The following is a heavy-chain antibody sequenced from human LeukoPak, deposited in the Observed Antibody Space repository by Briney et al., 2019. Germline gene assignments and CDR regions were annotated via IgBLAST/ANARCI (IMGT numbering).Heavy chain of an antibody. J-gene: IGHJ4*02. D-gene: IGHD1-7*01. V-gene: IGHV3-23*01. Sequence: GGSVRLSCVASGFTFSNYALSWVRQVAGKGLEWVSDISGSGGSTYYADSVKGRFTIARDNPKNTLSLQMNSLGAEDTAVYYCAKVAPYGNYVFEYWGQGTLVTVSS. CDR2: ISGSGGST. CDR1: GFTFSNYA. CDR3: AKVAPYGNYVFEY.